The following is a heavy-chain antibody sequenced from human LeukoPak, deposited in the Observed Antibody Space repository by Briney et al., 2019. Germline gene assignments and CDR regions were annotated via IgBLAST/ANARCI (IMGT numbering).Heavy chain of an antibody. D-gene: IGHD6-13*01. CDR3: VRDSIAASGSFDY. V-gene: IGHV3-30*03. Sequence: GGSLRLSCAASGFTFSTYGMNWVRQAPGKGLEWVAVISYDGRQKYYADSVKGRFTISRDNAKSSLYLQMNSLRAADTAVYYCVRDSIAASGSFDYWGQGTLVAVSS. CDR1: GFTFSTYG. CDR2: ISYDGRQK. J-gene: IGHJ4*02.